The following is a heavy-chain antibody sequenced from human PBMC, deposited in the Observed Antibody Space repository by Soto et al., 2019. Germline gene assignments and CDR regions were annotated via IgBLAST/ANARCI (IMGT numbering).Heavy chain of an antibody. J-gene: IGHJ6*04. CDR3: ARPTYGDYGMDV. Sequence: QVQLQESGPGLVKPSETLSLTCTVSGGSISSYFWNWIRQPPGKGLEWIGYVYYSGSTNYNPSLKSRVTISVDMSKKQFSLKLSSVTAADTAVYYCARPTYGDYGMDVWGKGTTVTVSS. V-gene: IGHV4-59*01. D-gene: IGHD4-17*01. CDR1: GGSISSYF. CDR2: VYYSGST.